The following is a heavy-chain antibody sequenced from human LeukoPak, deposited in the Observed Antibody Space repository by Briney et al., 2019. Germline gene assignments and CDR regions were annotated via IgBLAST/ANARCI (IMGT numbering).Heavy chain of an antibody. CDR1: GGTFSSYA. J-gene: IGHJ5*02. V-gene: IGHV1-69*05. CDR3: ARARGSAGGNWFDP. CDR2: IIPIFGTA. D-gene: IGHD3-10*01. Sequence: SVKVSCKASGGTFSSYAISWVRQAPGQGLEWMGGIIPIFGTANYAQKFQGRVTITTDESTSTAYMELSSLRSEDMAVYYCARARGSAGGNWFDPWGQGTLVTVSS.